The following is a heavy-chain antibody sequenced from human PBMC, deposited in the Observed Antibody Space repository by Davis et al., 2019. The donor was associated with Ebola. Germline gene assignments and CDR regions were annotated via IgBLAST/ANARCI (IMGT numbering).Heavy chain of an antibody. Sequence: SVKVSCKASGGTFSSYAISWVRQAPGQGLEWMGGIIPIFGTANYAQKFQGRVTITADKSTSTAYMELSSLRSEDTAVYYCAIPEWPHDAFDIWGQGTMVTVSS. J-gene: IGHJ3*02. CDR2: IIPIFGTA. CDR1: GGTFSSYA. CDR3: AIPEWPHDAFDI. V-gene: IGHV1-69*06. D-gene: IGHD2-8*01.